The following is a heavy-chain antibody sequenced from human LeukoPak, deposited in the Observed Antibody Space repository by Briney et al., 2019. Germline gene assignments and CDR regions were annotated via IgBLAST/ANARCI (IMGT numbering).Heavy chain of an antibody. D-gene: IGHD4-17*01. Sequence: ASVKVSCKASGYTFTSYDINWVRQATGQGLEWMGWMNPNSGNTGYAQKFQGRVTMTRNTSISTAYMELSSLRSEDTAVYYCASSTGYTATSVGPDYYYGMDVWGQGTTVTVSS. V-gene: IGHV1-8*01. CDR1: GYTFTSYD. J-gene: IGHJ6*02. CDR3: ASSTGYTATSVGPDYYYGMDV. CDR2: MNPNSGNT.